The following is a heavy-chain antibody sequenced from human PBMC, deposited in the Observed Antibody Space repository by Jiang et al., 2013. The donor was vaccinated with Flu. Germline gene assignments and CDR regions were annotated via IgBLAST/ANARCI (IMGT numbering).Heavy chain of an antibody. V-gene: IGHV2-26*01. CDR3: ARIGRDGYSTYFDY. CDR1: GFSLSNPRVG. CDR2: IFSNDDK. Sequence: KPTQTLTLTCTVSGFSLSNPRVGVGWIRQPPGKALEWLAHIFSNDDKFYSTSLKRRLTISKDTSKTQVVLTMTNVAPVDTATYYCARIGRDGYSTYFDYWGQGTLVTVSS. D-gene: IGHD5-24*01. J-gene: IGHJ4*02.